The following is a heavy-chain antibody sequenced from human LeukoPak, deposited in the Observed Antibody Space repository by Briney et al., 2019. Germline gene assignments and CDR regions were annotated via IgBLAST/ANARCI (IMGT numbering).Heavy chain of an antibody. CDR1: RGTFSSYA. CDR2: IIPIFGTA. D-gene: IGHD3-16*01. CDR3: ARGLLGIGRFDP. J-gene: IGHJ5*02. Sequence: SVKVSCKASRGTFSSYAISWVRQAAGPGVGWMGGIIPIFGTANYAQNFQGRVTITADESTSTAYMELSSLRSEDTAVYYCARGLLGIGRFDPWGQGTLVTVSS. V-gene: IGHV1-69*13.